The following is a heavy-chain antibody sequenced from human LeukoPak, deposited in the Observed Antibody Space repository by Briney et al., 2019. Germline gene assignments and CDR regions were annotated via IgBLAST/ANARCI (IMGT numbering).Heavy chain of an antibody. J-gene: IGHJ4*02. Sequence: GGSLRLSCAASGFTFSSYGMHWVRQAPGKGLEWVALISYDGSIEYYADSVKGRFTISRDNSKNTLYLKMNSLRAEDTAVYYCAKDLRGVGRTLDYWGQGTLVTVSS. V-gene: IGHV3-30*18. CDR1: GFTFSSYG. D-gene: IGHD4-17*01. CDR3: AKDLRGVGRTLDY. CDR2: ISYDGSIE.